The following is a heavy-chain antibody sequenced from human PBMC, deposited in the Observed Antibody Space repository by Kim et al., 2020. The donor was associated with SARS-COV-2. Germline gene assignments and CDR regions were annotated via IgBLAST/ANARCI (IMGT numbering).Heavy chain of an antibody. D-gene: IGHD3-10*01. CDR2: IWYDGSNK. J-gene: IGHJ4*02. Sequence: GGSLRLSCAASGFTFSSYGMHWVRQAPGKGLEWVAVIWYDGSNKYYADSVKGRFTISRDNSKNTLYLQMNSLRAEDTAVYYCARDVWYYGSIDYWGQGTLVTVSS. V-gene: IGHV3-33*01. CDR1: GFTFSSYG. CDR3: ARDVWYYGSIDY.